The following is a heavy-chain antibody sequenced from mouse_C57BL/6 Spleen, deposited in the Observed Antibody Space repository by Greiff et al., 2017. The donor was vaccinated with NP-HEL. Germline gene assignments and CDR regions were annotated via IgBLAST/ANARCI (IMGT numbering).Heavy chain of an antibody. CDR1: GFTFSDYY. D-gene: IGHD2-2*01. CDR3: ARVFMVTRAMDY. Sequence: EVNVVESEGGLVQPGSSMKLSCTASGFTFSDYYMAWVRQVPEKGLEWVANINYDGSSTYYLDSLKSRFIISRDNAKNILYLQMSSLKSEDTATYYCARVFMVTRAMDYWGQGTSVTVSS. V-gene: IGHV5-16*01. CDR2: INYDGSST. J-gene: IGHJ4*01.